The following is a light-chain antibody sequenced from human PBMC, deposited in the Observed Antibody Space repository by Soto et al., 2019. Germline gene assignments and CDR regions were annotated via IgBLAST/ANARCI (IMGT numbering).Light chain of an antibody. J-gene: IGLJ2*01. Sequence: QSALTQPASASGSPGQSVTISCSGTSSDVGAYNYVSWYQQHPGKAPKLMIYEVNKRPSGVPYRFSGSKSGNTASLTVSGLQDDDEADYFCSSYGGTNTFVIFGGGTKLTVL. CDR1: SSDVGAYNY. CDR3: SSYGGTNTFVI. CDR2: EVN. V-gene: IGLV2-8*01.